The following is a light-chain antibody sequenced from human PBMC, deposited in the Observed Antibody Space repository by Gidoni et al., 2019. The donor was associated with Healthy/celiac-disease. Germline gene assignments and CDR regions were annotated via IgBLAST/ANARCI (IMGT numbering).Light chain of an antibody. V-gene: IGKV3-20*01. CDR1: QSVSSSY. Sequence: EIVLTQSPGTLSLSPGERATLSCRASQSVSSSYLAGYQQKPGQAPRLLIYGASSRATGIPDRFSGSGSGTDFTLTISRLAPEDFAVYYCQQYGSSPRTFGQGTKVEIK. CDR3: QQYGSSPRT. CDR2: GAS. J-gene: IGKJ1*01.